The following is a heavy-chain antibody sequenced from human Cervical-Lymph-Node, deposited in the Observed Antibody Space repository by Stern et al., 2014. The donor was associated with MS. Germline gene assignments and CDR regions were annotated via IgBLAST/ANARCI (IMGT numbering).Heavy chain of an antibody. J-gene: IGHJ5*02. D-gene: IGHD2-21*02. V-gene: IGHV3-74*01. CDR2: INSDGSST. CDR1: GFTFSSYW. Sequence: EVQLVESGGGLVQPGGSLRLSWAASGFTFSSYWMHWVRQAPGKGLVWVSRINSDGSSTSYAASVKGRFTISRDNAKNTLYLQMNSLRAEDTAVYYCARDPSYCGGDCYANWFDPWGQGTLVTVSS. CDR3: ARDPSYCGGDCYANWFDP.